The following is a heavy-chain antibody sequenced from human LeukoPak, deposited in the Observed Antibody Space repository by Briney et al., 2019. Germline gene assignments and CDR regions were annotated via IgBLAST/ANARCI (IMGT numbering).Heavy chain of an antibody. D-gene: IGHD3-22*01. CDR3: AKEHYYDSSGYPEYFDY. V-gene: IGHV3-23*01. J-gene: IGHJ4*02. Sequence: GASLRLSCAASGFTFSSYAMSWGRQAPGKGLEWVSAISGSGSSTYYADSVKGRFTTSRDNSKNTLYLQMNSLRAEDTAVYYCAKEHYYDSSGYPEYFDYWGQGTLVTVSS. CDR1: GFTFSSYA. CDR2: ISGSGSST.